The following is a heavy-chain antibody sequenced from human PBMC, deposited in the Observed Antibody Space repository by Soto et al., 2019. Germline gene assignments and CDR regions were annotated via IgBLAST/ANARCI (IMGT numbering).Heavy chain of an antibody. CDR1: GGSISSSSYY. Sequence: QLQLQESGPGLVKPSETLSLTCTVSGGSISSSSYYWGWIRQPPGKGLEWIGSIYYSGSTYYNPSLKSRVTISVDTSKNQFSLKLSSVTAADTAVYYCARHGRAYNRNWDFDYWGQGTLVTVSS. V-gene: IGHV4-39*01. J-gene: IGHJ4*02. CDR2: IYYSGST. D-gene: IGHD1-7*01. CDR3: ARHGRAYNRNWDFDY.